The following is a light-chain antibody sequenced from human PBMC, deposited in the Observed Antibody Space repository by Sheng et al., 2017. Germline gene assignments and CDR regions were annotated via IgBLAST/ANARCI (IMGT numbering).Light chain of an antibody. J-gene: IGKJ1*01. CDR2: WAS. V-gene: IGKV4-1*01. CDR1: QSVFYSSNNENY. Sequence: DIVMTQSPKSLPVSLGERATINCKSSQSVFYSSNNENYLAWYQQRPGQPPKLLFYWASTRESGVPDRFSGSGSGTDFSLTISSLQAEDVAVYYCQQYFSTPWTFGQGTNVEIK. CDR3: QQYFSTPWT.